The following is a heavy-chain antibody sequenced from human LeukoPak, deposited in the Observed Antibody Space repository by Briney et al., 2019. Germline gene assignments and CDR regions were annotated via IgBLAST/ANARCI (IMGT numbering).Heavy chain of an antibody. CDR1: GGSISSYY. V-gene: IGHV4-59*01. Sequence: SETLSLTCTVSGGSISSYYWNWIRQPPGKGLEWIGYIYYSGSTNYNPSLKSRVTISVDTSKNQFSLKLSSVTAADTAVYYCARDRRYDFWSGYDAFDIWGQGTMVTVSS. J-gene: IGHJ3*02. D-gene: IGHD3-3*01. CDR2: IYYSGST. CDR3: ARDRRYDFWSGYDAFDI.